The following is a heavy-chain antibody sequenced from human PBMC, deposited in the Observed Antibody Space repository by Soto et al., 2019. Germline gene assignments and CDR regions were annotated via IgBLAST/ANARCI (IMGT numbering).Heavy chain of an antibody. CDR3: ARATYDYVWGSYPSRY. Sequence: GASVKVSCKASGYTFTCYGISWVRQAPGQGLEWMGWISAYNGNTNYAQKLQGRVTMTTDTSTSTAYMELRSLRSDDTAVYYCARATYDYVWGSYPSRYWGQGTQVTVSS. CDR2: ISAYNGNT. D-gene: IGHD3-16*02. CDR1: GYTFTCYG. V-gene: IGHV1-18*01. J-gene: IGHJ4*02.